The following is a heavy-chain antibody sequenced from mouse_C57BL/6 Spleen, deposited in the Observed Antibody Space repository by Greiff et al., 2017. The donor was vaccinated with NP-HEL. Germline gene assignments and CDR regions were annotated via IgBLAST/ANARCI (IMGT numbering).Heavy chain of an antibody. D-gene: IGHD4-1*01. CDR2: IYPSDSET. J-gene: IGHJ3*01. Sequence: QVQLKESGAELVRPGSSVKLSCKASGYTFTSYWMDWVKQRPGQGLEWIGNIYPSDSETHYNQKFKDKATLTVDKSSSTAYMQLSSLTSEDSAVYYCAREGLTGTWFAYWGQGTLVTVSA. CDR3: AREGLTGTWFAY. V-gene: IGHV1-61*01. CDR1: GYTFTSYW.